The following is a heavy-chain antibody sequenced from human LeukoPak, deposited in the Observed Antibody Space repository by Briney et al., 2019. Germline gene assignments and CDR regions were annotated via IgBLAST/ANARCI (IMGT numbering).Heavy chain of an antibody. CDR1: GFTFSSYSMN. D-gene: IGHD1-14*01. V-gene: IGHV4-39*01. Sequence: GSLRLSCAVSGFTFSSYSMNWVRQPPGKGLEWIGTIYYSGSTYYNPSLQSRVTISVDTSRNQFSLKLTSVTAADTAVYYCARHPTTPDYWGQGTLVTVSS. CDR3: ARHPTTPDY. J-gene: IGHJ4*02. CDR2: IYYSGST.